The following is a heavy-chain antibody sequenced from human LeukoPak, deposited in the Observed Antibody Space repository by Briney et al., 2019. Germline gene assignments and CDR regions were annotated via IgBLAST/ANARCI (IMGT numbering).Heavy chain of an antibody. V-gene: IGHV3-74*01. CDR1: GFTFSNYA. CDR2: INSDGSST. CDR3: ARVVRKSGYSFDY. J-gene: IGHJ4*02. Sequence: PGGSLRLSCAASGFTFSNYAMSWVRQAPGKGLEWVSRINSDGSSTSYADSVKGRFTISRDNAKNTLYLQMNSLRAEDTAVYYCARVVRKSGYSFDYWGQGTLVTVSS. D-gene: IGHD5-18*01.